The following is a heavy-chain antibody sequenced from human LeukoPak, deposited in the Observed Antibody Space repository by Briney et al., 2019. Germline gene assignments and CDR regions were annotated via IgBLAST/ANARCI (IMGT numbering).Heavy chain of an antibody. CDR2: MNPNSGNT. D-gene: IGHD3-16*01. Sequence: ASVKVSCKASGYSFTSYDINWVRQATGQGLEWMGWMNPNSGNTGYAQKFQGRVTMTRDTSISTAYMELSSLRSEDTAVYYCARVFRGFWYFDLWGRAPWSLSPQ. CDR3: ARVFRGFWYFDL. J-gene: IGHJ2*01. CDR1: GYSFTSYD. V-gene: IGHV1-8*01.